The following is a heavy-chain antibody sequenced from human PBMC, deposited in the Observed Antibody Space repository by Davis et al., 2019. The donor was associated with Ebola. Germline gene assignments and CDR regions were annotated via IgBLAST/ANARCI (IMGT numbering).Heavy chain of an antibody. CDR3: ARGRYSSGWYVRLYYFDY. CDR2: IWYDGSNK. D-gene: IGHD6-19*01. Sequence: GGSLRLSCAASGFTFSSYGMHWVRQAPGKGLEWVAVIWYDGSNKYYADSVKGRFTISRDNSKNTLYLQMNSLRAEDTAVYYCARGRYSSGWYVRLYYFDYWGQGTLVTVSS. CDR1: GFTFSSYG. J-gene: IGHJ4*02. V-gene: IGHV3-33*01.